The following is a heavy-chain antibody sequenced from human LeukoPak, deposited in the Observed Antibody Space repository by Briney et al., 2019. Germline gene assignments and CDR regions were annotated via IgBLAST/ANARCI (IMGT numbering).Heavy chain of an antibody. CDR2: IKEDGNEK. Sequence: PGGPLRLLCAASGYPYSSREKIWLREAPGKGLEWVANIKEDGNEKYYVDSGKGRFTISRDNAKSSLYLQMNSLRADDTAVYYCATGVYHFDNWGQGTLVTVSS. CDR1: GYPYSSRE. V-gene: IGHV3-7*01. J-gene: IGHJ4*02. D-gene: IGHD2-8*01. CDR3: ATGVYHFDN.